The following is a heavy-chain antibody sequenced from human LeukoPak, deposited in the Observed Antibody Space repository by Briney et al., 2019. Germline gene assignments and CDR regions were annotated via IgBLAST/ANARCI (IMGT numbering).Heavy chain of an antibody. CDR1: GYTFSRHG. CDR2: VSGYNGNT. V-gene: IGHV1-18*01. Sequence: ASVKVSCKTSGYTFSRHGITWVRQAPGQGLEWMGWVSGYNGNTNYAQNVQGRVTMTTDTSTSTAHMELRSLRSDDTAVYYCARGGRWELLLNYWGQGTLVTVSS. CDR3: ARGGRWELLLNY. D-gene: IGHD1-26*01. J-gene: IGHJ4*02.